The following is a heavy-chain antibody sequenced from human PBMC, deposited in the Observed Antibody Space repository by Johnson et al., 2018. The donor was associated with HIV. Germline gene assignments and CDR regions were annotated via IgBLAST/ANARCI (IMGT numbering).Heavy chain of an antibody. Sequence: VQLVESGGGLVQPGGSLRLSCAASGFTFSSYDMHWVRQTTGKGLEWVSTIGTAGDTYYPGSVKGRFTISRDNAKKSMYLQMNSLRAEDTALYYCARDSTPWGGDHVGYAFDIWGRGTMVTVS. CDR1: GFTFSSYD. D-gene: IGHD4-17*01. CDR2: IGTAGDT. CDR3: ARDSTPWGGDHVGYAFDI. V-gene: IGHV3-13*01. J-gene: IGHJ3*02.